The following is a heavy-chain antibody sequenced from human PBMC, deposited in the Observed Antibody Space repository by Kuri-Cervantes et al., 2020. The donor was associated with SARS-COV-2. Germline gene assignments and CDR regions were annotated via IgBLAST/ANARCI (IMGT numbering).Heavy chain of an antibody. CDR2: IYWGDDK. J-gene: IGHJ6*02. CDR3: ARTPSGYYPYYGMDV. Sequence: SGPTLVKPTQTLTLTCTFSGFSLRANGVGVGWIRQPPGKALEWLALIYWGDDKRYSSSLQSRLTITKDTSKNQVVLTMTNMDPVDTATYYCARTPSGYYPYYGMDVWGQGTTVTVSS. CDR1: GFSLRANGVG. D-gene: IGHD3-3*01. V-gene: IGHV2-5*02.